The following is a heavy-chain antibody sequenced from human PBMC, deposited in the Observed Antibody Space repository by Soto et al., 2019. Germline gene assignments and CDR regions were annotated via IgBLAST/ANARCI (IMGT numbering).Heavy chain of an antibody. CDR3: ARDIGYCSRTNRYNSGPVNRFHP. CDR2: IYYSGST. Sequence: SETLSLTCTVSGGSISSGGYYRSWIRQHPGKGLEWIGYIYYSGSTYYNPSLKSRVTISVDTSKNQFSLKLSPVTAAGTAVYYCARDIGYCSRTNRYNSGPVNRFHPWGQGTLVTVSS. J-gene: IGHJ5*02. V-gene: IGHV4-31*03. D-gene: IGHD2-2*02. CDR1: GGSISSGGYY.